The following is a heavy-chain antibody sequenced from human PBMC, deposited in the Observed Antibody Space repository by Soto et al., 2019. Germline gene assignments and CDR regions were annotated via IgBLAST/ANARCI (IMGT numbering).Heavy chain of an antibody. V-gene: IGHV2-5*02. Sequence: SGPTLVNPTQTLTLTCTFSGFSLSTSGVGVGWIGQPPGKALEWLALIYSDDDKRYSPSLKSRLTVSKDTSKNQVVLTMSNMGPVDTATYYCAWLEWDYKIVYWGQGTLVTVSS. CDR3: AWLEWDYKIVY. J-gene: IGHJ4*02. CDR1: GFSLSTSGVG. D-gene: IGHD3-3*01. CDR2: IYSDDDK.